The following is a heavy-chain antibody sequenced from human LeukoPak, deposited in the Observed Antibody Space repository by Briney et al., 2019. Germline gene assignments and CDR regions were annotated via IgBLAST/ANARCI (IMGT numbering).Heavy chain of an antibody. CDR1: GGSISGYY. Sequence: PSETLSLTCTVSGGSISGYYWTWIRQSAGKGLEWIGRINTSGTSNPNPSLKSRVTMSVDTSKNQISLNLTSVTAADTAVYYCARGYSHPDPWGQGTLVTVSS. V-gene: IGHV4-4*07. D-gene: IGHD5-12*01. CDR3: ARGYSHPDP. CDR2: INTSGTS. J-gene: IGHJ5*02.